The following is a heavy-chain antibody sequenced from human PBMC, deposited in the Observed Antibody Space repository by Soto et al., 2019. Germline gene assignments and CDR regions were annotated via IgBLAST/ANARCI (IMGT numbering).Heavy chain of an antibody. D-gene: IGHD4-17*01. CDR3: AREGLVLVPTTVNSDYYYYAMDV. CDR2: IYSGGST. J-gene: IGHJ6*02. CDR1: GFSVTANY. V-gene: IGHV3-53*05. Sequence: GGSLRLSCEVSGFSVTANYMSWVRQAPEKGLEWVSVIYSGGSTYYVDSVKGRFSISRDISKNTLYLQMNSLRPEDTAVYYCAREGLVLVPTTVNSDYYYYAMDVWGQGTTVTVSS.